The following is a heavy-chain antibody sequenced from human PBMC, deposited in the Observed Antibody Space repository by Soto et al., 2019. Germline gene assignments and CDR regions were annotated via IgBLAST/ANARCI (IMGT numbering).Heavy chain of an antibody. V-gene: IGHV3-11*01. CDR2: ISSSSSTI. CDR3: ARGDYGDFYFFDY. CDR1: GFTFSDYY. J-gene: IGHJ4*02. D-gene: IGHD4-17*01. Sequence: GGSLRLSCAASGFTFSDYYMTWIRQAPGKGLEWVSYISSSSSTIYYADSVKGRFTISRDNAQNSLFLHMNSLRAEDTAVYYCARGDYGDFYFFDYWGQGSLVTVSS.